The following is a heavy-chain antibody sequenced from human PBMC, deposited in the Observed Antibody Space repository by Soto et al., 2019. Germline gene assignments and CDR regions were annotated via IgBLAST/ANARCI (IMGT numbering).Heavy chain of an antibody. J-gene: IGHJ5*02. CDR3: VSSGGPEGDWFDP. D-gene: IGHD2-15*01. V-gene: IGHV4-31*03. Sequence: QVLLQEPGPGLVKPSQTLSLTCTVSGASIRRRGYYWSWIRQHTGGGLEWIGFVYYSGSTDYNPSLRGRVTISADTSKNEFTLRLFSVTAADTAMYYCVSSGGPEGDWFDPWGQGTLVTVSS. CDR2: VYYSGST. CDR1: GASIRRRGYY.